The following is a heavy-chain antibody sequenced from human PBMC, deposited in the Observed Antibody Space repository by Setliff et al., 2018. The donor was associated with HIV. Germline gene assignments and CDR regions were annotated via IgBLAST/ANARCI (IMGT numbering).Heavy chain of an antibody. D-gene: IGHD2-15*01. J-gene: IGHJ5*02. Sequence: SETLSLTCAVSGGSISSSNWWSWVRQPPGKGLEWIGEIYHSGSTNYNPPLKSRVTISVDKSKNQFSLKLSSVTAADSAGYYCARRWTAPAAYNWFDPWGQGTLVTVSS. CDR1: GGSISSSNW. CDR3: ARRWTAPAAYNWFDP. V-gene: IGHV4-4*02. CDR2: IYHSGST.